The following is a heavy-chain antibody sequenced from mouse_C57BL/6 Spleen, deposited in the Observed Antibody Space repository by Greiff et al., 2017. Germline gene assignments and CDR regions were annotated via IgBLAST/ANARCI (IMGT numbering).Heavy chain of an antibody. CDR2: IDPSDSDT. CDR3: ARSSSYYFDY. J-gene: IGHJ2*01. D-gene: IGHD1-1*01. Sequence: QVQLQQPGAELVMPGASVKLSCTASGYTFTSYWMHWVKQRPGQGLEWIGEIDPSDSDTNYNQKFKGQSTLTVEKSSSTAYMQLSSLTSEDSAVYYCARSSSYYFDYWGQGTTLTVSS. V-gene: IGHV1-69*01. CDR1: GYTFTSYW.